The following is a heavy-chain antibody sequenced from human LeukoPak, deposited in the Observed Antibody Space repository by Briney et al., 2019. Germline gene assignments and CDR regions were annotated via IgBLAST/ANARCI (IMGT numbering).Heavy chain of an antibody. CDR2: IYYSGYT. CDR3: ARGIRGAADY. J-gene: IGHJ4*02. Sequence: SETLSLTCTVSGGSISSYYWSWIRQPPGKGLEWIGYIYYSGYTNYNPSLKSRVTISVDTSKNQFSLNLNSVTAADTAVYYCARGIRGAADYWGQGTLVTVSS. D-gene: IGHD3-16*01. V-gene: IGHV4-59*01. CDR1: GGSISSYY.